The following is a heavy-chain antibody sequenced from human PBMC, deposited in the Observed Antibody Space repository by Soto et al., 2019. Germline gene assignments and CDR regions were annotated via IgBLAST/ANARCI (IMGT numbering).Heavy chain of an antibody. J-gene: IGHJ5*02. Sequence: SVKVSCKASGGTFSSYAISCVRQAPGQGLEWMGGIIPIFGTANYAQKFQGRVTITADKSTSTAYMELSSLRSEDTAVYYCARERYSSGWYRTNWFDPWGQGTLVTVSS. CDR2: IIPIFGTA. D-gene: IGHD6-19*01. CDR3: ARERYSSGWYRTNWFDP. CDR1: GGTFSSYA. V-gene: IGHV1-69*06.